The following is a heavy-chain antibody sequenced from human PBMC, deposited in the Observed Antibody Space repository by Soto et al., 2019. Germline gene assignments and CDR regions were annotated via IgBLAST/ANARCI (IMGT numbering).Heavy chain of an antibody. D-gene: IGHD3-10*01. CDR2: TYYRSNCYN. Sequence: SQTLSLTCAISGESFSSTSAAWNWIRESPSRGLEWLGRTYYRSNCYNDYAVTVKSRITINPDTSKNQFSLQLNSGTPEDTAVYYRARDPRGSDAFDICGQGTLVTVSS. CDR3: ARDPRGSDAFDI. V-gene: IGHV6-1*01. CDR1: GESFSSTSAA. J-gene: IGHJ3*02.